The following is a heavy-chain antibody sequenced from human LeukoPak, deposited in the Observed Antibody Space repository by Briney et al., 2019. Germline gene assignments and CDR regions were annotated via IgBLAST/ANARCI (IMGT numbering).Heavy chain of an antibody. V-gene: IGHV3-33*08. D-gene: IGHD2-21*02. Sequence: GGSLRLSCAASGFNFNIYGFHWVRQAPGKGLEWMAVSSYDGTHTSYADSVRGRFTVSRDNSRTSLYLQMNSLRVENTAVYFCARDRLSYCGGDCSLDVWGQGTTVFVS. CDR1: GFNFNIYG. J-gene: IGHJ6*02. CDR3: ARDRLSYCGGDCSLDV. CDR2: SSYDGTHT.